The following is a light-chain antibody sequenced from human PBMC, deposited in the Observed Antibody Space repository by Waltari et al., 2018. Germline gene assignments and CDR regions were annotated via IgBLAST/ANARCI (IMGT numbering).Light chain of an antibody. J-gene: IGKJ3*01. Sequence: EIVMTQSPATLSVSPGERAPLSCRASQSVNSKLAWYQQKPGQAPRLLSYGISTRATGIPGRFSGSGFGTEFTLTINSLQSEDFAFYYCQQYHNSPVTFGPGTKVDVK. CDR2: GIS. CDR3: QQYHNSPVT. V-gene: IGKV3-15*01. CDR1: QSVNSK.